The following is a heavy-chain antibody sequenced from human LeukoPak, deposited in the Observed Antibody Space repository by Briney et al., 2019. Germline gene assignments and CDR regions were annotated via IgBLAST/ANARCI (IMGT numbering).Heavy chain of an antibody. Sequence: WETLSLTCTVSGGSISSGSYYWGWIRQPPGKGLEWIGYIYYSGSTNYNPSLKSRVTISVDTSKNQFSLKLSSVTAADTAVYYCARGSKEVPAAIMPYYYYYYMDVWGKGTTVTVSS. J-gene: IGHJ6*03. CDR2: IYYSGST. CDR3: ARGSKEVPAAIMPYYYYYYMDV. D-gene: IGHD2-2*02. CDR1: GGSISSGSYY. V-gene: IGHV4-61*01.